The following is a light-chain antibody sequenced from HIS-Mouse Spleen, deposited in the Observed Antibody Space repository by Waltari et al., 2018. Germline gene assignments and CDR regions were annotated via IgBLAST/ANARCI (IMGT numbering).Light chain of an antibody. CDR1: NIGSKS. CDR2: DDS. J-gene: IGLJ2*01. V-gene: IGLV3-21*03. Sequence: SYVLTQPPSVSVAPGKTARITCGGNNIGSKSVHWYQQKPGQAPVLVVYDDSDRPEGIPARFSGSNSGNTATLTISRVEAGDEADYYCQVWDSSSDHVVFGGGTKLTVL. CDR3: QVWDSSSDHVV.